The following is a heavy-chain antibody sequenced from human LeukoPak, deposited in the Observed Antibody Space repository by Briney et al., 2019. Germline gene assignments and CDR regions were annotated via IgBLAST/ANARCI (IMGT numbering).Heavy chain of an antibody. CDR3: AKGGSSSWDYFDS. V-gene: IGHV3-23*01. CDR2: LTPSGSST. J-gene: IGHJ4*02. Sequence: GGSLRLSCAASGFTFSSYGMSWVRQAPGKGLEWVSALTPSGSSTYYADSVKGRFTFSRDNSKNTLYLQMNSLRVEDTAIYYCAKGGSSSWDYFDSWGQGTLVTVSP. D-gene: IGHD6-13*01. CDR1: GFTFSSYG.